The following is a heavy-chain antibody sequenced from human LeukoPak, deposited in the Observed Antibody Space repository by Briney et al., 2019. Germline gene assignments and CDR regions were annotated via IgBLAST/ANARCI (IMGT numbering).Heavy chain of an antibody. Sequence: PSETLSLTCTVSGGSISSSSYYWGWIRQPPGKGLEWIGSIYYSGSTYYNPSLKSRVTISVDTSKNQFSLKLSSVTAADTAVYYCARGLTTDYGDYSYFDYWGQGTLVTVSS. CDR2: IYYSGST. D-gene: IGHD4-17*01. CDR3: ARGLTTDYGDYSYFDY. J-gene: IGHJ4*02. V-gene: IGHV4-39*07. CDR1: GGSISSSSYY.